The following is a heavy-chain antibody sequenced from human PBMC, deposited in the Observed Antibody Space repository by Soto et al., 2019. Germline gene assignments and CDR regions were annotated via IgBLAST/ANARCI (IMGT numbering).Heavy chain of an antibody. J-gene: IGHJ4*02. CDR1: GYRFTSFW. V-gene: IGHV5-51*01. D-gene: IGHD2-2*03. Sequence: PVESLTISCKASGYRFTSFWIVWVRQMPGKGLEWMGIIYPGDSEARYCPSFQGQVTISADESINTAYLQWNNLKSSDSAIYFCARHGYSSSWYPDHWGQGTMFTVSS. CDR3: ARHGYSSSWYPDH. CDR2: IYPGDSEA.